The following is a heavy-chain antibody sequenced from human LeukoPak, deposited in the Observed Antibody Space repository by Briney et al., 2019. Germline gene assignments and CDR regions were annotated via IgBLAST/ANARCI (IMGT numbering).Heavy chain of an antibody. V-gene: IGHV3-9*01. D-gene: IGHD6-13*01. J-gene: IGHJ4*02. Sequence: GRSLRLSCAASGFTFDDYAMHWVRQAPGKGLEWVSGILRNSGSIGYADSVKGRFTISRDDAKNSLYLQMNSLRVEDTALYYCVKDGGRDTAAAYYWGQGTLVSVSS. CDR3: VKDGGRDTAAAYY. CDR1: GFTFDDYA. CDR2: ILRNSGSI.